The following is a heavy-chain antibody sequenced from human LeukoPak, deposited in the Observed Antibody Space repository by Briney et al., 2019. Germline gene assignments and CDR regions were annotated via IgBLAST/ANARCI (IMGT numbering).Heavy chain of an antibody. CDR3: ARLAHKTYYYDSSGYWYYFDY. V-gene: IGHV1-69*04. CDR1: GGTFSNYA. D-gene: IGHD3-22*01. Sequence: SVKVSCKASGGTFSNYAITWVRQAPGQGLEWMGRIIPILGIANYAQKFQGRVTMTRDTSTSTVYMELSSLRSEDTAVYYCARLAHKTYYYDSSGYWYYFDYWGQGTLVTVSS. CDR2: IIPILGIA. J-gene: IGHJ4*02.